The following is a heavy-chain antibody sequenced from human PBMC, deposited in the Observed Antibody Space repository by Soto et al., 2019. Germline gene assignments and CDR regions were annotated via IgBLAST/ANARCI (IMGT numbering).Heavy chain of an antibody. CDR3: ARGRFRRTWFDP. D-gene: IGHD3-16*01. Sequence: QVQLVQSGAEVKKPGTSVTVSCKASGYTFTNYDIHWVRQATGQGLEWMGWKNPDSGNTGQSKQFQGRVTMTRDTSISTAYMEMSSLRSEDTAVYYCARGRFRRTWFDPWGQGTLVTVS. J-gene: IGHJ5*02. V-gene: IGHV1-8*01. CDR1: GYTFTNYD. CDR2: KNPDSGNT.